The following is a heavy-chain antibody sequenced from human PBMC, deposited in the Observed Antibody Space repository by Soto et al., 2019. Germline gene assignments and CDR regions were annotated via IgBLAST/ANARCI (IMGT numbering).Heavy chain of an antibody. CDR2: VSKSDYT. J-gene: IGHJ4*02. CDR1: GFYFNNYG. CDR3: AREDSIIIPAVSDF. V-gene: IGHV3-21*01. Sequence: GGSRRLSCAVSGFYFNNYGINWVRQAPGKGLEWVSSVSKSDYTYYSDSVKGRFTISRDNAKNSVSLQMNSLRAEDTAVYYCAREDSIIIPAVSDFWGQGTLVTVSS. D-gene: IGHD2-2*01.